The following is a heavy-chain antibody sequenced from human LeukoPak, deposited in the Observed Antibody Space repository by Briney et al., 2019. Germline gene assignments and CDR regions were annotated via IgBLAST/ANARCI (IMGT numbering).Heavy chain of an antibody. CDR3: AKNFYGSGTDDAFNI. Sequence: PGGSLRLSCAASGFIVSSYEMNWVRQAPGKGLEWVSYISSSGNTISYADSVKGRFTISRDNSKNTLHLQMNSLRAEDTAVYHCAKNFYGSGTDDAFNIWGQGTMVTVSS. CDR2: ISSSGNTI. J-gene: IGHJ3*02. D-gene: IGHD3-10*01. CDR1: GFIVSSYE. V-gene: IGHV3-48*03.